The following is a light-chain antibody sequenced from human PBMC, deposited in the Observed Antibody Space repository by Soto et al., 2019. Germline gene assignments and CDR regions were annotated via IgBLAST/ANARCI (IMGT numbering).Light chain of an antibody. CDR2: SAS. V-gene: IGKV1-27*01. CDR1: QGIDHS. Sequence: DIQMTQYPPSLSASVGDRVTITCRASQGIDHSLAWYQQKPGEIPTLLIYSASTLQSGVPSRFSGSGSETDYTLTITSLQPEDVATYYSQEHYSVPPFACGAVTKVDV. J-gene: IGKJ3*01. CDR3: QEHYSVPPFA.